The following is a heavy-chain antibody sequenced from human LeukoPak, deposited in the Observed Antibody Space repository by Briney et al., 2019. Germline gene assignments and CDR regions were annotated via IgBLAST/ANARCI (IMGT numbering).Heavy chain of an antibody. J-gene: IGHJ4*02. Sequence: SETLSLTCTVSGGSISSSSYYWGWIRQPPGKGLEWIGSTYYSGSTYYNPSLKSRVTISVDTSKNQFSLKLSSVTAADTAVYYCARVADVDFWSGYPQYYFDYWGQGTLVTVSS. CDR2: TYYSGST. CDR3: ARVADVDFWSGYPQYYFDY. V-gene: IGHV4-39*01. D-gene: IGHD3-3*01. CDR1: GGSISSSSYY.